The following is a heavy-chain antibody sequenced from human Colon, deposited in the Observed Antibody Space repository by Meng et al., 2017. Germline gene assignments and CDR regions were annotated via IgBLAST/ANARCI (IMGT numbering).Heavy chain of an antibody. D-gene: IGHD4-17*01. CDR3: ARDNPGDYVWDY. V-gene: IGHV1-18*01. J-gene: IGHJ4*02. CDR2: ISTYDDNT. Sequence: QVQLVQAGAEAKKLGASVKVPGKASGYTFTTYGIRWIRQAPGQGLEWMGWISTYDDNTNYVEKFRGRVTMTTDTSTNTAYMELRSLRSDDTAVYYCARDNPGDYVWDYWGQGTLVTVSS. CDR1: GYTFTTYG.